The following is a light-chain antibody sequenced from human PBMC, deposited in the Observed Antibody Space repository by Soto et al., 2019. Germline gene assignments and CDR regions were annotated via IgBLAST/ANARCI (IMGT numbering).Light chain of an antibody. J-gene: IGKJ4*01. CDR2: DAS. Sequence: EVVLTQSPSTLSLSPGERATLSCRATQSVSNHLAWYQHRPGQAPRLLIYDASNRATDIPARFSGSGSGTDFTLTISSLEPEDSAVYYCQQRSLWPLTSGGGTKVEIK. CDR1: QSVSNH. V-gene: IGKV3-11*01. CDR3: QQRSLWPLT.